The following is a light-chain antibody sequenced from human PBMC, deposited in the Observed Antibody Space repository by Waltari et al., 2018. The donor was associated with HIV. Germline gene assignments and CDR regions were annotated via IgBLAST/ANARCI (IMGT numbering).Light chain of an antibody. CDR1: SSDVGRYDY. CDR2: EVS. V-gene: IGLV2-14*01. Sequence: QSALTQPASVSGSPGQSITISCTGTSSDVGRYDYVSWYQQHPGKAPKFMIYEVSNRPSGVPNRFSGSKSGNTASLTISGLQAEDEADYYCSSYTSISTLVFGGGTKLTVL. CDR3: SSYTSISTLV. J-gene: IGLJ3*02.